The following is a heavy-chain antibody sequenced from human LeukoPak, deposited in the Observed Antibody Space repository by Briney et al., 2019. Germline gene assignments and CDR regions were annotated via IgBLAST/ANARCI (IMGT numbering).Heavy chain of an antibody. J-gene: IGHJ3*02. CDR3: ARDLSDYGDYVGAFDI. Sequence: PGGSLRLSCAASGFTFSSYGMHWVRQAPGNGLEWVAVIWYDGSNKYYADSVKGRFTISRDNSKNTLYLQMNSLRAEDTAVYYCARDLSDYGDYVGAFDIWGQGTMVTVSS. V-gene: IGHV3-33*01. CDR1: GFTFSSYG. D-gene: IGHD4-17*01. CDR2: IWYDGSNK.